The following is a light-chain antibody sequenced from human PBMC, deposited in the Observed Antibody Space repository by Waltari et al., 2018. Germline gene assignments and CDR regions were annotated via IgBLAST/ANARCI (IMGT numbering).Light chain of an antibody. J-gene: IGLJ1*01. CDR1: SVGSKS. Sequence: SYVLTQPPSVSVAPGQTARITCGGNSVGSKSVHWYQRKPGQAPVVVVYDDTERPSGIPDLFSGSNSENTATLTINSVEAGDEADYFCQVWADSSDFVFGSGTKVTVL. V-gene: IGLV3-21*02. CDR2: DDT. CDR3: QVWADSSDFV.